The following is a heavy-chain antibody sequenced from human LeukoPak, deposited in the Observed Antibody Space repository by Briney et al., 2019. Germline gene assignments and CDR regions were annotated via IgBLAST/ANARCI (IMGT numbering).Heavy chain of an antibody. Sequence: ASVKVSCKASGYTFTGYYMHWVRQAPGQGREWMGWINPNSGGTNYAQKFQGRVTMTRDTSISTAYIELNFLRSDDTAVFYCARGDYYGSPKVVAAWGQGTLVTVSS. CDR3: ARGDYYGSPKVVAA. D-gene: IGHD3-10*01. V-gene: IGHV1-2*02. CDR2: INPNSGGT. CDR1: GYTFTGYY. J-gene: IGHJ5*02.